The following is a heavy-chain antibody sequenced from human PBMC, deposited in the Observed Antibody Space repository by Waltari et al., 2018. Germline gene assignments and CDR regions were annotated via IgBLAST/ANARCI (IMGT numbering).Heavy chain of an antibody. V-gene: IGHV4-34*01. CDR1: GGSFSGYY. CDR2: INHSGST. CDR3: ARADRNGAVTKGWYFDL. Sequence: QVQLQQWGAGLLKPSETLSLTCAVYGGSFSGYYWSWIRQPPGKGLEWIGEINHSGSTNYKPSLKSRVTISVDTSKNQFSLKLSSVTAADTAVYYCARADRNGAVTKGWYFDLWGRGTLVTVSS. D-gene: IGHD4-17*01. J-gene: IGHJ2*01.